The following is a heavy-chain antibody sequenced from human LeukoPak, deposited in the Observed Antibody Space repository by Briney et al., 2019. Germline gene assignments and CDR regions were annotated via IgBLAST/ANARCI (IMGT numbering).Heavy chain of an antibody. Sequence: SQTLSLTCAISGDSVSSNSATWNWIRQSPSRGLEWLGRTYYRSKWYNEYAVSVKSRITINPDTSKNRFSLQLNSVTPEDAAVYYCAGSHSSTWYPDCWGQGTLVTVSS. V-gene: IGHV6-1*01. D-gene: IGHD2-2*01. J-gene: IGHJ4*02. CDR3: AGSHSSTWYPDC. CDR1: GDSVSSNSAT. CDR2: TYYRSKWYN.